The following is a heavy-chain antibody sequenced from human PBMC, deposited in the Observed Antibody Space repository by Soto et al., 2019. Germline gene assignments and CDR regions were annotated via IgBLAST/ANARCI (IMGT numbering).Heavy chain of an antibody. Sequence: QLQLQESGPGLVKPSETLSLTCTVSGGSISSSSYYWGWIRQPPGKGLEWIGSIYYSGSTYYNPSLKSRVTISVDTSKNQFSLKLSSVTAADTAVYCCARHGPHYDFWSGYYGEAFDIWGQGTMVTVSS. D-gene: IGHD3-3*01. CDR3: ARHGPHYDFWSGYYGEAFDI. J-gene: IGHJ3*02. CDR1: GGSISSSSYY. CDR2: IYYSGST. V-gene: IGHV4-39*01.